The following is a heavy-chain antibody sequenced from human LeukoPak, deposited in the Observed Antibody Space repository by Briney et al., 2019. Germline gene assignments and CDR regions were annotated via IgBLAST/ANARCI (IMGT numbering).Heavy chain of an antibody. CDR2: INHSGST. CDR1: GGSFSGYY. CDR3: ARLKLLWFGELAYMDV. J-gene: IGHJ6*03. V-gene: IGHV4-34*01. D-gene: IGHD3-10*01. Sequence: SETLSLTCAVYGGSFSGYYWSWIRQPPGKGLEWIGEINHSGSTNYNPSLKSRVTISVDTSKNQFSLKLSSVTAADTAVYYCARLKLLWFGELAYMDVWGKGTTVTISS.